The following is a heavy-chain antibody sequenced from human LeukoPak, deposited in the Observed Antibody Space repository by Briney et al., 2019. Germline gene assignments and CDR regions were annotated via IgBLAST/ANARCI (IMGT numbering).Heavy chain of an antibody. V-gene: IGHV3-66*02. Sequence: PGGSLRLSCAASGFTVSSNYMSWVRQAPGKGLEWVSVIYSGGSTYYADSVKGRFTISRDNSRNTLYLQMNSLRAEDTAVYYCAGEIRLLTGYPAYYFDYWGQGTLVTVSS. CDR3: AGEIRLLTGYPAYYFDY. D-gene: IGHD3-9*01. CDR1: GFTVSSNY. CDR2: IYSGGST. J-gene: IGHJ4*02.